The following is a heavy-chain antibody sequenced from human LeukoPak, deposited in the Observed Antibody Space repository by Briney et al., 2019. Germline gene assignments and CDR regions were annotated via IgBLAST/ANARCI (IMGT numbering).Heavy chain of an antibody. CDR3: ARGSSYYDFWSGYQTDAFDI. CDR1: GGSISSYY. CDR2: IYYSGST. D-gene: IGHD3-3*01. J-gene: IGHJ3*02. V-gene: IGHV4-59*01. Sequence: PSETLSLTCTVSGGSISSYYWSWIRQPPGKGLEWIGYIYYSGSTNYNPSLKSRVTISVDTSKNHFSLNLSSVTAADTAVYYCARGSSYYDFWSGYQTDAFDIWGQGTMVTVS.